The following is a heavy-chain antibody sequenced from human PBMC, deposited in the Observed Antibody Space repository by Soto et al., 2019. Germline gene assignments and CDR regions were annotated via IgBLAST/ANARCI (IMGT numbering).Heavy chain of an antibody. J-gene: IGHJ4*02. D-gene: IGHD6-19*01. CDR1: GGSIDSGAFS. CDR2: VTPSGTA. V-gene: IGHV4-30-2*01. CDR3: ARIHWAQSSLDY. Sequence: QLQLQESGSRLVKPSETLSLTCAVSGGSIDSGAFSLSWIRQPPGKGLEWIGYVTPSGTAYSIPSLNGRLTLSVDSSQPQFSLKLTSVTAADSAFYYCARIHWAQSSLDYWGRGILVTVSS.